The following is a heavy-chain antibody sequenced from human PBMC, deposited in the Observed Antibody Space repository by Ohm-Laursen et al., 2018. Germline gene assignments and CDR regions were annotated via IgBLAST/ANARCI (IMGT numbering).Heavy chain of an antibody. V-gene: IGHV4-59*01. J-gene: IGHJ5*01. CDR2: IYYSGST. Sequence: TLSLTCTVSGGSISTSYWSWIRQPPGKGLEWIGYIYYSGSTYYNPSLKGRVTISVHTSKSQFSLELTSVTAADTAVYYCAKYGSARKFDPWGQGTLVTVSS. CDR3: AKYGSARKFDP. D-gene: IGHD3-10*01. CDR1: GGSISTSY.